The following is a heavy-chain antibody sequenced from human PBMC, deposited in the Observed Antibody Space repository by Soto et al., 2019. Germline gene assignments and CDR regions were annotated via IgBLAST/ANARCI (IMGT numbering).Heavy chain of an antibody. CDR2: LYTGGSA. Sequence: GGSLRLSCAASGFSVTAHYMTWVRQAPGKGMEWVSVLYTGGSAYYGDSVKGRFTISRDSSTNTLYLQMNSLKVGDTAFYFCARSFNDWTTYFDYWSEGTLVTVSS. D-gene: IGHD3-9*01. J-gene: IGHJ4*02. CDR3: ARSFNDWTTYFDY. CDR1: GFSVTAHY. V-gene: IGHV3-53*01.